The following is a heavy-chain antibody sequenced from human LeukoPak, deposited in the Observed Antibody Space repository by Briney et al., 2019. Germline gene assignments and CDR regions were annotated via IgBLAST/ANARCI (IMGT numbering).Heavy chain of an antibody. J-gene: IGHJ4*02. D-gene: IGHD3-22*01. CDR1: GYTFTSYY. CDR2: INPSGGST. CDR3: ARELAGDHYDSSGYYPFDY. Sequence: ASVKVSCKASGYTFTSYYMHWVRQAPGQGLERMGIINPSGGSTSYAQRFQGRVTMTRDTSTSTVYMELSSLRSEDTAVYYCARELAGDHYDSSGYYPFDYWGQGTLVTVSS. V-gene: IGHV1-46*01.